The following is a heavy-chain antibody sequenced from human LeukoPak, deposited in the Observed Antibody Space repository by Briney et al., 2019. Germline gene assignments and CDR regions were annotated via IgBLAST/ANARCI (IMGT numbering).Heavy chain of an antibody. CDR3: AGVESTVSPDAFYI. J-gene: IGHJ3*02. Sequence: PGGSLRVSCEASGFTFSSYWMDWVRQAPGKGLEWVSGINSDGGMTRYAESVKGRFTISRDNAKNTLYLQMNSLRAEDTCVYYSAGVESTVSPDAFYIWGQGTMVTVSS. CDR1: GFTFSSYW. D-gene: IGHD2-21*02. CDR2: INSDGGMT. V-gene: IGHV3-74*01.